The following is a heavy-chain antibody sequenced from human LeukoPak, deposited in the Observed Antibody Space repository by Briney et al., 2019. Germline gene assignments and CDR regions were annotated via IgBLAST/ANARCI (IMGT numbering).Heavy chain of an antibody. CDR3: ARVDRNHFYIDV. D-gene: IGHD3-10*01. V-gene: IGHV1-69*05. CDR1: GDISNNYV. J-gene: IGHJ6*03. CDR2: VIPLFNTP. Sequence: ASVKVSCKASGDISNNYVITWVRQVPGQGLEWMGGVIPLFNTPNYAQRFQGRVTITTDQSTHTSYMELRSLRSEDTAVYYCARVDRNHFYIDVWGRGTTVTVSS.